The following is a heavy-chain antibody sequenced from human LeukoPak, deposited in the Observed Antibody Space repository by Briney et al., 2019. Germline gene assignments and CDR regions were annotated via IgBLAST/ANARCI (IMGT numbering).Heavy chain of an antibody. Sequence: GGSLRLSCAGSGFPFSSYAMIWVRQAPGKGLEWVSSLSGSGANTYYADSVKGRFTISRDNSKNTLYLQMNSLRAEDTAVYYCAKDGTSYGDLPHYYYGMDVWGQGTTVTVSS. CDR3: AKDGTSYGDLPHYYYGMDV. D-gene: IGHD4-17*01. CDR1: GFPFSSYA. J-gene: IGHJ6*02. CDR2: LSGSGANT. V-gene: IGHV3-23*01.